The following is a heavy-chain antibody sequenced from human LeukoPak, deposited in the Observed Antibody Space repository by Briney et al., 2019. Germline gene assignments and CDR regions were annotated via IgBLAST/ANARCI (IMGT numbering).Heavy chain of an antibody. D-gene: IGHD4-11*01. J-gene: IGHJ4*02. Sequence: PGGSLRLSCAASGFTFSDYYMSWIRQAPGKGLEWVSYISSGGSTIYYADSVRGRFTISRDNAKNSLYLQMNSLRAEDTAVYYCARDTVMAPFDYWGQGTLVTVSS. CDR3: ARDTVMAPFDY. V-gene: IGHV3-11*01. CDR2: ISSGGSTI. CDR1: GFTFSDYY.